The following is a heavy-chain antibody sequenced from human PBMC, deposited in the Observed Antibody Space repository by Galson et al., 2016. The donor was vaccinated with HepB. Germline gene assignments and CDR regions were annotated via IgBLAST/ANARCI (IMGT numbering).Heavy chain of an antibody. D-gene: IGHD3-9*01. V-gene: IGHV1-18*01. CDR1: GYTFNIYG. J-gene: IGHJ4*02. CDR3: ARDQDILTGYWAGPYYFDY. CDR2: ISAYNGNT. Sequence: SVKVSCKASGYTFNIYGISWVRQAPGQGLEWMGWISAYNGNTNYAQKVQGRVTMTTDPSTSTAYMELRSLRSDDTAVDYCARDQDILTGYWAGPYYFDYWGQGTQVTVSS.